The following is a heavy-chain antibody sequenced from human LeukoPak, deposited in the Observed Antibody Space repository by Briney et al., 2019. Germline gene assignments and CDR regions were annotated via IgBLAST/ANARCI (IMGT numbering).Heavy chain of an antibody. CDR1: GGSTSSSSYY. J-gene: IGHJ4*02. CDR3: ARDNPYGSGSYYKEY. D-gene: IGHD3-10*01. V-gene: IGHV4-39*02. Sequence: SETLSLTCTVSGGSTSSSSYYWGWIRQPPGKGLEWIGSIYYSGSTYYNPSLKSRVTISVDTSKNQFSLKLSSVTAADTAVYYCARDNPYGSGSYYKEYWGQGTLVTVSS. CDR2: IYYSGST.